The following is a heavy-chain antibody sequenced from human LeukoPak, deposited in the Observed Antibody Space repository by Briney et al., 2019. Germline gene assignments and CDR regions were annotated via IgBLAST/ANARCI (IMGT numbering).Heavy chain of an antibody. D-gene: IGHD3-10*01. J-gene: IGHJ4*02. CDR2: INHSGST. V-gene: IGHV4-34*01. Sequence: PSETLSLTCAVYGGSFSGYYWSWIRQPPGKGLEWIGEINHSGSTSYNPSLKSRVTISVDTSKNQVSLKLSSVTAADTAVYYCARGANYYGSGSYYYWGQGTLVTVSS. CDR1: GGSFSGYY. CDR3: ARGANYYGSGSYYY.